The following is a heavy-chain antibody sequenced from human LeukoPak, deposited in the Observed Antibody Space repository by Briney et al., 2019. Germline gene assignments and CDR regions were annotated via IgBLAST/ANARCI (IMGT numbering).Heavy chain of an antibody. D-gene: IGHD3-22*01. CDR2: ISSSSSYI. Sequence: GGSLRLSCAASGFTFSSYSMNWVRQAPGKGLEWVSSISSSSSYIYYADSVKGRFTISRDNAKNSLYLQMNSLRAEDTAVYYCARDRRDYYDSSGDPFDYWGQGTLVTVSS. V-gene: IGHV3-21*01. J-gene: IGHJ4*02. CDR3: ARDRRDYYDSSGDPFDY. CDR1: GFTFSSYS.